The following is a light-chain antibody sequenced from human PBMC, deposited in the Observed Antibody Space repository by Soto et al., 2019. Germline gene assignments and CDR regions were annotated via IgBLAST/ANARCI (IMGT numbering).Light chain of an antibody. CDR3: QQYNTYPTWT. Sequence: DIQMTQSPSTLSASVGDRVTITCRASQSIRSYLAWYQQKAGKAPKLLISKASSLESGVPSRFSGSGSGTEFTLTISSLQPDDFATYYCQQYNTYPTWTVGQGTKVEIK. V-gene: IGKV1-5*03. CDR1: QSIRSY. CDR2: KAS. J-gene: IGKJ1*01.